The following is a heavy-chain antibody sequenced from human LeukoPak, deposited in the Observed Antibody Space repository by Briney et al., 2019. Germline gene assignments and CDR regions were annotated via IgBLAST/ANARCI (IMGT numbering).Heavy chain of an antibody. Sequence: SVKVSCKASGGTFSSYAISWVRQAPGQGLEWMGRIIPILGIANYAQKFQGRVTITADKSTSTAYMELSSLRSEDTAVYYCARGDSSGYYEGYWGQGTMVTVSS. CDR3: ARGDSSGYYEGY. D-gene: IGHD3-22*01. CDR2: IIPILGIA. V-gene: IGHV1-69*04. J-gene: IGHJ4*02. CDR1: GGTFSSYA.